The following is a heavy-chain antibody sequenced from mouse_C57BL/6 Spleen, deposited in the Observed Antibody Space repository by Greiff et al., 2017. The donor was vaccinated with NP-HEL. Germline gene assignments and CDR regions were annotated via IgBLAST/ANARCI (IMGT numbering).Heavy chain of an antibody. CDR3: AREFNYYYGSNYAMDY. D-gene: IGHD1-1*01. CDR2: ISYDGSN. J-gene: IGHJ4*01. CDR1: GYSITSGYY. V-gene: IGHV3-6*01. Sequence: VQLKQSGPGLVKPSQSLSLTCSVTGYSITSGYYWNWIRQFPGNKLEWMGYISYDGSNNYNPSLKNRISITRDTSKNQFFLKLNSVTTEDTATYYCAREFNYYYGSNYAMDYWGQGTSVTVSS.